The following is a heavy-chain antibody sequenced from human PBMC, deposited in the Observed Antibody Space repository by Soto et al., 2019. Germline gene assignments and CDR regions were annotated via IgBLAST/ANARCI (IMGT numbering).Heavy chain of an antibody. CDR3: AKPNAEAYYYDSSDNNWFDP. CDR2: ISYDGSNK. J-gene: IGHJ5*02. V-gene: IGHV3-30*18. D-gene: IGHD3-22*01. CDR1: GFTFSSYG. Sequence: GESLKISCAASGFTFSSYGMHWVRQAPGKGLEWVAVISYDGSNKYYADSVKGRFTISRDNSKNTLYLQMNSLRAEDTAVYYCAKPNAEAYYYDSSDNNWFDPWGQGTLVTVSS.